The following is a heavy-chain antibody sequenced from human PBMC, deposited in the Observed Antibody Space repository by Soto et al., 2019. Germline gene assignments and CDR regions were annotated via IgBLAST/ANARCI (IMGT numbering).Heavy chain of an antibody. D-gene: IGHD4-17*01. V-gene: IGHV3-23*01. CDR2: ISGSGSST. CDR1: GFTFSSSA. J-gene: IGHJ4*02. Sequence: EVQLLESGGGLVQPGGSLRLSCAASGFTFSSSAMSWVRQAPGKGLEWVSAISGSGSSTYYTNSVKGRFNIARDNSKNTLYLQMNNLRTEDTAVYFCAKGRKPDHGDALCSFDYWGQGTLVTVSS. CDR3: AKGRKPDHGDALCSFDY.